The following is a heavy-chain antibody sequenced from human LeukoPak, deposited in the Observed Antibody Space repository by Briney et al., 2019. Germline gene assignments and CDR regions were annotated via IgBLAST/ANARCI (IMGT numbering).Heavy chain of an antibody. V-gene: IGHV1-18*01. CDR1: GYTFTSYG. D-gene: IGHD3-9*01. J-gene: IGHJ4*02. Sequence: ASVKVSCKASGYTFTSYGISWVRQAPGQGLEWMGWISAYNGNTNYAQKLQGRVTMTTDTSTSTAYMELRSLRSDDTAVYYCARAWDILTGYYDRYYFDYWGQGTLVTVSS. CDR3: ARAWDILTGYYDRYYFDY. CDR2: ISAYNGNT.